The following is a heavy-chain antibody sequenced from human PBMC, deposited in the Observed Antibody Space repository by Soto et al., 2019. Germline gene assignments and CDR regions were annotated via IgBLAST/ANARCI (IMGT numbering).Heavy chain of an antibody. D-gene: IGHD2-2*01. CDR2: ISYDGSNK. J-gene: IGHJ5*02. CDR3: AKDGGYCSSTSCPILTWFDP. CDR1: GFTFSSYG. Sequence: PGGSLRLSCAASGFTFSSYGMHWVRQAPGKGLEWVAVISYDGSNKYYADSVKGRFTISRDNSKNTLYLQMNILRAEDTAVYYCAKDGGYCSSTSCPILTWFDPWGQGTLVTVSS. V-gene: IGHV3-30*18.